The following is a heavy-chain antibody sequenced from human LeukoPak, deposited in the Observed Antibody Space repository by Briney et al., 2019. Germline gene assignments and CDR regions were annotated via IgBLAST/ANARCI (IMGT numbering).Heavy chain of an antibody. Sequence: GGSLRLSCAASGFTFSSYSMNWVRQAPGKGLEWVSSISSSSNYIYYADSVKGRFTISRDNAKNSLYLQMNSLRAEVTAVYYCARVGYGSGSYYLDYWGQGTLVTVSS. D-gene: IGHD3-10*01. V-gene: IGHV3-21*01. CDR3: ARVGYGSGSYYLDY. CDR2: ISSSSNYI. CDR1: GFTFSSYS. J-gene: IGHJ4*02.